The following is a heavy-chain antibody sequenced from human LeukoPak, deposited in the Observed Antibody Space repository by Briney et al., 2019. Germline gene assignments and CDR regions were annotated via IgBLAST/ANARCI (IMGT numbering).Heavy chain of an antibody. D-gene: IGHD2-21*02. Sequence: SVKVSCKASGGTFSKYPINWVRQAPGQGLEWMGGIIPIFDTANYAQKFQGRVTITADKSTSTTYMDLSSLRSEDTAVYYCARGYCGGDCQSFRWFDPWGQRTLVIVSS. J-gene: IGHJ5*02. CDR2: IIPIFDTA. CDR3: ARGYCGGDCQSFRWFDP. CDR1: GGTFSKYP. V-gene: IGHV1-69*06.